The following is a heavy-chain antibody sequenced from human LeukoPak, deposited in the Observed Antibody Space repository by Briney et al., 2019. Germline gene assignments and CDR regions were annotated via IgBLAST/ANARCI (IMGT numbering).Heavy chain of an antibody. CDR2: ISAYNGNT. D-gene: IGHD3-3*01. Sequence: ASVKVSSMHSGYTFTIYGISWVRQAPGQGLEWMGWISAYNGNTNYAQKLQGRVTMTTDTSTSTAYMELRTLRSDDTAVYYCARDPTFLEWTYDYWGQGTLVTVSS. J-gene: IGHJ4*02. V-gene: IGHV1-18*01. CDR1: GYTFTIYG. CDR3: ARDPTFLEWTYDY.